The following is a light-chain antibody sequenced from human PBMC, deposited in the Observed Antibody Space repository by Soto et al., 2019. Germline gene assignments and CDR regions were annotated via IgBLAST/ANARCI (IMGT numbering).Light chain of an antibody. CDR2: EVS. V-gene: IGLV2-18*01. CDR1: STDFVSYNR. Sequence: QSALTQPPSVSGSPGQSVTISCTGTSTDFVSYNRVSWYQQPPGTAPKLMIYEVSKRPSGVPDRFSESKSGNTASLTISGLQAADEADYYCSLYTSENAYVFGSGTKGTVL. J-gene: IGLJ1*01. CDR3: SLYTSENAYV.